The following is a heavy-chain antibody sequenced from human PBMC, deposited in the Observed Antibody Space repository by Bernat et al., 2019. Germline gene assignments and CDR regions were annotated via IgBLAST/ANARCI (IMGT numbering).Heavy chain of an antibody. CDR2: IKSKTDGGTT. Sequence: EVQLVESGGGLVQPGGSLRLSCAASGFTFSNAWMSWVRQAPGKGLEWVGRIKSKTDGGTTDYAAPVRGRFTIARDESKNTLYLKMHSLKTEDTAVYYCTTDLSVASPAFDIWGQGTMVTVSS. CDR1: GFTFSNAW. J-gene: IGHJ3*02. V-gene: IGHV3-15*01. CDR3: TTDLSVASPAFDI. D-gene: IGHD2-15*01.